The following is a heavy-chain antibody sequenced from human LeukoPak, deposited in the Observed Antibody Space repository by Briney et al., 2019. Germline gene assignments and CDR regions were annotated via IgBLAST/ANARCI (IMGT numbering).Heavy chain of an antibody. Sequence: GGSLRLSCASSGFTVSSNYMSWVRQAPGKGLEWVSSISGSDESTYYADSVKGRFTMSRDNSKNTLFLLLNSLRVDDTAVYYCAKGQDFDSASSSDYWGHGTRVTVSS. J-gene: IGHJ4*01. CDR3: AKGQDFDSASSSDY. D-gene: IGHD3-22*01. V-gene: IGHV3-23*01. CDR1: GFTVSSNY. CDR2: ISGSDEST.